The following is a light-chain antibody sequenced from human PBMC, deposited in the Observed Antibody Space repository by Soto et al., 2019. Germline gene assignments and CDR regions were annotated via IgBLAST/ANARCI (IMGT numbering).Light chain of an antibody. Sequence: QSALTQPRSVSGSPGQSVTISCTGTSSDVGSYKDVSWYQHHPGKVPKLMIYDVSERPSGVPDRFPGSKSGNTASLTISGLQAEDEAKYYCCAYADTFYVFGTGTQLTVL. V-gene: IGLV2-11*01. CDR3: CAYADTFYV. CDR1: SSDVGSYKD. CDR2: DVS. J-gene: IGLJ1*01.